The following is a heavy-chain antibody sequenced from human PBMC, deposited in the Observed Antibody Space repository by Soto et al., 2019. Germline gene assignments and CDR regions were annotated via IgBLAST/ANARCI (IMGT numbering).Heavy chain of an antibody. CDR3: ARQSIAAATPHHFLRHYYYGMDV. CDR2: IYYSGST. Sequence: PSETLSLTCTVSGGSISSYYWSWIRQPPGKGLEWIGYIYYSGSTNYNPSLKSRVTISVDTSKNQFSLKLSSVTAADTAVYYCARQSIAAATPHHFLRHYYYGMDVWGQGTTVT. J-gene: IGHJ6*02. D-gene: IGHD6-13*01. V-gene: IGHV4-59*08. CDR1: GGSISSYY.